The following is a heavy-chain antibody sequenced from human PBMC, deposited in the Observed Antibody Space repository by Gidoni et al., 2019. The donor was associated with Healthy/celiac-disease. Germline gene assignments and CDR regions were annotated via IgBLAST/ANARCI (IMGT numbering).Heavy chain of an antibody. Sequence: QVQLQESGPGLVKPSETLSLTCTVSGGSISSYYWSWIRQPPGKGLEWIGYIYYSGSTNYNPSLKSRVTISVDTSKNQFSLKLSSVTAADTAVYYCARGVTRFDPWGQGTLVTVSS. J-gene: IGHJ5*02. D-gene: IGHD1-1*01. CDR2: IYYSGST. V-gene: IGHV4-59*01. CDR3: ARGVTRFDP. CDR1: GGSISSYY.